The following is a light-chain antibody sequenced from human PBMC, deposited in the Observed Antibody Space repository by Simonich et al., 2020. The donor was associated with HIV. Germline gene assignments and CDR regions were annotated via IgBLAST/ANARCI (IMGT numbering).Light chain of an antibody. CDR2: GAS. CDR3: QQYNNWPPPIT. J-gene: IGKJ5*01. CDR1: QRVSSN. Sequence: EIVMTQSPATLSVSPGERATLPCRASQRVSSNLAWYQQNPGQAPRLLISGASTRATGIPARFSGSGSGTEFTLTISSLQSEDFAVYYCQQYNNWPPPITFGQGTRLEIK. V-gene: IGKV3-15*01.